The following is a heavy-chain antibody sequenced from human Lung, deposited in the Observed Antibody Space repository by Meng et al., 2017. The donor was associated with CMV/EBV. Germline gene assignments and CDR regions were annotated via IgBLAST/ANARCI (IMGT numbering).Heavy chain of an antibody. CDR2: ISSSSSTI. D-gene: IGHD3-3*01. V-gene: IGHV3-48*04. Sequence: GEXXTISCAASGFTFSSYSMNWVRQAPGKGLEWVSYISSSSSTIYYADSVKGRFTISRDNAKNSLYLQMNSLRAEDTAVYYCARVENYDFWSGYYSFPYYFDYWXQGTXVTVSS. CDR3: ARVENYDFWSGYYSFPYYFDY. CDR1: GFTFSSYS. J-gene: IGHJ4*02.